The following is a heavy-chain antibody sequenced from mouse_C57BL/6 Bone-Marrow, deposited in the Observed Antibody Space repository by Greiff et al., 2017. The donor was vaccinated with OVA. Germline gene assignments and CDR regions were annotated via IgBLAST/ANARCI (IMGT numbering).Heavy chain of an antibody. CDR3: ARDFDYYGSSLDY. Sequence: VQLQQSGPGLVKPSQSLSLTCSVTGYSITSGYYWNWIRQFPGNKLEWMGYISYDGSNNYNPSLKNRISITRDTSKNQFFLKLNSVTTEDTATYYCARDFDYYGSSLDYWGQGTTLTVSS. D-gene: IGHD1-1*01. J-gene: IGHJ2*01. V-gene: IGHV3-6*01. CDR2: ISYDGSN. CDR1: GYSITSGYY.